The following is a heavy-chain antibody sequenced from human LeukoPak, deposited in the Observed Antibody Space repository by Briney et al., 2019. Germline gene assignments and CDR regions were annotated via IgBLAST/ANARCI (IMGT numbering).Heavy chain of an antibody. Sequence: SQTLSLTCAISGDSVSSQSAASNWIRQSPARGLEWLGRIYYWSQRYYEYAVSLKRRVTKIPDTSKNQFFLQLSSVTPEDTAVYYCAHGLSGVGFNYWGQGTLVTVSS. V-gene: IGHV6-1*01. CDR2: IYYWSQRYY. D-gene: IGHD3-10*01. CDR1: GDSVSSQSAA. CDR3: AHGLSGVGFNY. J-gene: IGHJ4*02.